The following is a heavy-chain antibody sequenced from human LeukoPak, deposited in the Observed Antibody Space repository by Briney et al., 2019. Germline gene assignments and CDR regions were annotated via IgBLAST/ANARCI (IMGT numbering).Heavy chain of an antibody. CDR2: INHSGST. D-gene: IGHD3-3*01. Sequence: PSETLSLTCAVYGGSFSGYYWSWIRQPPGKGLEWIGEINHSGSTNYNPSLKSRVTISVDTSKNQFSLKLSSVTAADTAVYYCARAPHYDFWSGYWQGGLRYFDLWGRGTLVTVSS. CDR3: ARAPHYDFWSGYWQGGLRYFDL. CDR1: GGSFSGYY. V-gene: IGHV4-34*01. J-gene: IGHJ2*01.